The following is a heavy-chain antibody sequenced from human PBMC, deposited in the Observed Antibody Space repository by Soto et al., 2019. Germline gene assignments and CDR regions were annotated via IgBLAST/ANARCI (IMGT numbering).Heavy chain of an antibody. CDR2: IYHSGST. Sequence: SQTLSLTCAVSGGSISSGGYSWSWIRQPPGKGLEWIGYIYHSGSTYYNPSLKSRVTISVDRSKNQFSLKMSSVTAADTAVYYCARVTNLDYWMFDPWGQGTLVTVSS. J-gene: IGHJ5*02. D-gene: IGHD3-16*01. CDR1: GGSISSGGYS. V-gene: IGHV4-30-2*01. CDR3: ARVTNLDYWMFDP.